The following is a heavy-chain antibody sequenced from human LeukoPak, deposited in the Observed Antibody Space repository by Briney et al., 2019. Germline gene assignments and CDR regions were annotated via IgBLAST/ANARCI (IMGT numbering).Heavy chain of an antibody. J-gene: IGHJ6*03. CDR1: GVSISSSSYY. Sequence: SETLSLTCTVSGVSISSSSYYWGWIRQPPGKGLEWIGSIYYSGSTYYNPSLKSRVTISVDTSKNQFSLKLRSVTAADTAVYYCAVRGAARHGPYYYYYMDVWGKGTTVTVSS. CDR3: AVRGAARHGPYYYYYMDV. D-gene: IGHD6-6*01. V-gene: IGHV4-39*01. CDR2: IYYSGST.